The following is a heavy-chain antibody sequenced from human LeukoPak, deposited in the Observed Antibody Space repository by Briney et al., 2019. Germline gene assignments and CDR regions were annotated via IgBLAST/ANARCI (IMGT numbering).Heavy chain of an antibody. Sequence: GGSLRLSCAASGFTFSSYGMHWVRQAPGKGLEWVAVIWYDGSNKYYADSVKGRFTISRDNSKNTLYLQMNSLRAEDTAVYYCARDSCSGGGCFLDPWGQGTLVTVSS. V-gene: IGHV3-33*01. D-gene: IGHD2-15*01. CDR3: ARDSCSGGGCFLDP. J-gene: IGHJ5*02. CDR2: IWYDGSNK. CDR1: GFTFSSYG.